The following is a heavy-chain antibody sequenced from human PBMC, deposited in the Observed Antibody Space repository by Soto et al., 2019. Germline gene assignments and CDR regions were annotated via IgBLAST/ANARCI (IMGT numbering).Heavy chain of an antibody. Sequence: QVQLVESGGGVVQPGRSLRLSCAASGFTFSSYAMHWVRQAPGKGLEWVAVISYDGSNKYYADSVKGRFTISRDNSKNTLDLQMNSLGAEDTAVYYCARGSLIWLGELLSGFDPWGQGTLVTVCS. CDR2: ISYDGSNK. CDR1: GFTFSSYA. D-gene: IGHD3-10*01. CDR3: ARGSLIWLGELLSGFDP. J-gene: IGHJ5*02. V-gene: IGHV3-30-3*01.